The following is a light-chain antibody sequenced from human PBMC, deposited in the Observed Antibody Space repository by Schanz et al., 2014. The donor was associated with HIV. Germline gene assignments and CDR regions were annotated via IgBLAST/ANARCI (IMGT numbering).Light chain of an antibody. J-gene: IGLJ2*01. CDR3: SSYTSKSTLV. V-gene: IGLV2-14*03. CDR2: DVS. CDR1: SSDVDDFNY. Sequence: QSALTQPASVSGSPGQSITISCTGTSSDVDDFNYVSWYQQHPGKAPQLMIYDVSNRPSGVSNRFSGSKSGNTASLTISGLQADDESHYYCSSYTSKSTLVFGGGTKLTVL.